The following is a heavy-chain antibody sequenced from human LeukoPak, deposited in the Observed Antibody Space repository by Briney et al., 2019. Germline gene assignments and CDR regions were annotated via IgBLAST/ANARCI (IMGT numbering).Heavy chain of an antibody. V-gene: IGHV5-51*01. D-gene: IGHD2-2*01. J-gene: IGHJ5*02. CDR2: IYPGDSDT. CDR3: ARQVEYCSSTSCLNWFDP. CDR1: GYSFTSYW. Sequence: PGESLQISCKGSGYSFTSYWIGWVRQMPGKGLEWMGIIYPGDSDTRYSPSFQGQVTISADKSISTAYLQRSSLKASDTAMYYCARQVEYCSSTSCLNWFDPWGQGTLVTVSS.